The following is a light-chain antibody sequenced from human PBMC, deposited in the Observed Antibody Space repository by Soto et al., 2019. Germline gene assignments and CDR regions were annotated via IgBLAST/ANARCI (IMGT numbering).Light chain of an antibody. Sequence: EIVLTHSPGTLSLYPWEIATLSCRASQSVSSSYLAWYQQKLGQAPRLLIYGASTRATGIPARFSGSGFGTDFTLTISSLQPEDSAIYYCQQAHTFPITFGQGTRLEIK. CDR2: GAS. V-gene: IGKV3D-7*01. CDR3: QQAHTFPIT. CDR1: QSVSSSY. J-gene: IGKJ5*01.